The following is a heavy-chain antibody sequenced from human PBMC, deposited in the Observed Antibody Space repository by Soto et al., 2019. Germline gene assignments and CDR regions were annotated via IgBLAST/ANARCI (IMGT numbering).Heavy chain of an antibody. CDR1: GYSLTSYW. J-gene: IGHJ5*02. CDR3: ARRNEVYDSSGYYYGSDWFDP. V-gene: IGHV5-10-1*03. Sequence: EVQLVQSGAEVKKPGESLRISCKGSGYSLTSYWISWVRQMPGKGLEWMGRIDPSDSYTNYSPSFQGHVTISADKSISTAYLQWSSLKASDTAMYYCARRNEVYDSSGYYYGSDWFDPWGQGTLVTVSS. CDR2: IDPSDSYT. D-gene: IGHD3-22*01.